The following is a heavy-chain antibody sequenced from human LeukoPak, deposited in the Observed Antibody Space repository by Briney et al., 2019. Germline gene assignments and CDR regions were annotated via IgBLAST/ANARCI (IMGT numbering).Heavy chain of an antibody. V-gene: IGHV4-31*03. Sequence: SQTLSLTCTVSGGSISSGGYYWSWIRQHPGKGLEWIGYIYYSGSTHYNPSLKSRVTISVDTSKNQFSLKLSSVTAADTAVYYCARAIDYGDYVNDFDPWGQGTLVTVSS. CDR2: IYYSGST. CDR1: GGSISSGGYY. J-gene: IGHJ5*02. D-gene: IGHD4-17*01. CDR3: ARAIDYGDYVNDFDP.